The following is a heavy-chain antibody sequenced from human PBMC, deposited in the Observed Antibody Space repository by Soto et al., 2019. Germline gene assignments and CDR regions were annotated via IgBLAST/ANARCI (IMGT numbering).Heavy chain of an antibody. CDR1: GFTFSSYW. V-gene: IGHV3-74*01. CDR2: INSDGSST. J-gene: IGHJ4*02. CDR3: EKNHQEWAAPKAY. Sequence: GGALRLSCAASGFTFSSYWMHWVRQAPGKGLVWVSRINSDGSSTSYADSVKGRFTISRDNAKNTLYLRMNSLRAEDTAVYYSEKNHQEWAAPKAYWGQGPRAPVPP. D-gene: IGHD1-26*01.